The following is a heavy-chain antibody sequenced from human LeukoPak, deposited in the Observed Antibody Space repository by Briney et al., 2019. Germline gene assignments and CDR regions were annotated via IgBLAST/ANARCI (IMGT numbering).Heavy chain of an antibody. CDR1: GYTFTGYY. D-gene: IGHD3-3*01. V-gene: IGHV1-2*02. CDR3: ASSAKTYYDFWGGYRDAYYFDY. Sequence: ASVKVSCKASGYTFTGYYMHWVRQAPGQGLEWMGWINPNSGGTNYAQKFQGRVTMTRDTSISTAYMELSRLRSDDTAVYYCASSAKTYYDFWGGYRDAYYFDYGGQGTLVTVSS. J-gene: IGHJ4*02. CDR2: INPNSGGT.